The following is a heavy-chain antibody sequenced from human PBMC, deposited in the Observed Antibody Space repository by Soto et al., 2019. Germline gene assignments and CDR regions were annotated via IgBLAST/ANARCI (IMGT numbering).Heavy chain of an antibody. J-gene: IGHJ4*02. V-gene: IGHV4-31*11. CDR2: ISNRGRT. D-gene: IGHD2-2*03. CDR1: GDVISSVSHY. Sequence: QVQLQETGPGLVKPSQTLSLTCAVSGDVISSVSHYWTWIRQRPGRGLEWMGYISNRGRTIFNPSLKSRVSMSVDTSKNQFSLRFTSVTVADTAVYYCAREENTYGSTDFWGQGTLVTVAS. CDR3: AREENTYGSTDF.